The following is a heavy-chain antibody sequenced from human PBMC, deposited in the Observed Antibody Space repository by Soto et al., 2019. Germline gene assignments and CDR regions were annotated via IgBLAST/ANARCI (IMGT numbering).Heavy chain of an antibody. Sequence: EVQLLESGGGLVQPGGSLRLSCAASGFAFSSYAMSWVRQAPGQGLEWVSAISGSGGSTYYADSVKGRFTISRDNSKNTLYLQMNSLRAEDTAVYYCATTYYYDSSGYYYSPRGYFDLWGRGTLGTVSS. CDR2: ISGSGGST. D-gene: IGHD3-22*01. CDR1: GFAFSSYA. J-gene: IGHJ2*01. CDR3: ATTYYYDSSGYYYSPRGYFDL. V-gene: IGHV3-23*01.